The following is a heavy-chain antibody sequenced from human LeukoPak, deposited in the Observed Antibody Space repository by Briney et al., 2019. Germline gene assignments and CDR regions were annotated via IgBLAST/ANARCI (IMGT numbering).Heavy chain of an antibody. CDR3: AGTSWLGGDAFDI. V-gene: IGHV3-7*01. Sequence: GRSLRLSCAASGFTFSSYWMSWVRQAPGKGLEWVANIKQDVSEKYYVDSVKGRFTISRDNAKNSLYLQMNSLRAEDTAVYYCAGTSWLGGDAFDIWGQGTMVTVSS. CDR1: GFTFSSYW. J-gene: IGHJ3*02. CDR2: IKQDVSEK. D-gene: IGHD2-2*01.